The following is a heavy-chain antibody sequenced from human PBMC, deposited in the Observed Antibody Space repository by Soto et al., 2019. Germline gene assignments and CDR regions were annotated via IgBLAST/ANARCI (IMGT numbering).Heavy chain of an antibody. V-gene: IGHV4-39*01. CDR3: ARHSGPYASSWFDA. Sequence: PSETLSLTCTVSGGSTSSSSYYWGWIRQPPGKGLEWIGSIYYSGSTYYNPSLKSRVTISINTSKNQMSLELTSVTAADTAVYYWARHSGPYASSWFDAGGRETRVTVSS. D-gene: IGHD2-2*01. CDR2: IYYSGST. CDR1: GGSTSSSSYY. J-gene: IGHJ5*02.